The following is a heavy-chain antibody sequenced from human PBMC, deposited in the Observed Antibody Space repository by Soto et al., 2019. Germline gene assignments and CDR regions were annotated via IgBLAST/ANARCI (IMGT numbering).Heavy chain of an antibody. CDR2: ISSSSSYI. V-gene: IGHV3-21*01. Sequence: GGSLSLSCAASGFTFSSYSMNWVRQAPGKGLEWVSSISSSSSYIYYADSVKGRFTISRDNAKNSLYLQMNSLRAEDTAVYYCASWDILNRNDAFDIWGQGTMVTVSS. CDR1: GFTFSSYS. D-gene: IGHD2-15*01. J-gene: IGHJ3*02. CDR3: ASWDILNRNDAFDI.